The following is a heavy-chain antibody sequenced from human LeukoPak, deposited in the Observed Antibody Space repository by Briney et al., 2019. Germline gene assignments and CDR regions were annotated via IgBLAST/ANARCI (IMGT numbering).Heavy chain of an antibody. Sequence: GGSLRLSRAASGFAFTTSSMNWVRQAPGKGLQWVSSISSSSNYIYYADSVKGRFTISRDNTKNSLYLQMNSLRAEDTAVYYCARDWLAPYFDYWGQGILVTVSS. D-gene: IGHD5-12*01. CDR3: ARDWLAPYFDY. CDR1: GFAFTTSS. V-gene: IGHV3-21*01. CDR2: ISSSSNYI. J-gene: IGHJ4*02.